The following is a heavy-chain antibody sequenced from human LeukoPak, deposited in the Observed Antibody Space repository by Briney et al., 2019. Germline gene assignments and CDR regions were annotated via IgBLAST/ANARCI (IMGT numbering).Heavy chain of an antibody. CDR2: IYYSGST. V-gene: IGHV4-39*01. CDR3: ARLGGYYDPPDY. J-gene: IGHJ4*02. D-gene: IGHD3-22*01. CDR1: GGSISSSSYY. Sequence: SETLSLTCTVSGGSISSSSYYWGWIRQPPGEGLEWIGTIYYSGSTYYNPSLKSRVTISVDTSKNQFSLNLSSVTAADTAVYYCARLGGYYDPPDYWGQGTLVTVSS.